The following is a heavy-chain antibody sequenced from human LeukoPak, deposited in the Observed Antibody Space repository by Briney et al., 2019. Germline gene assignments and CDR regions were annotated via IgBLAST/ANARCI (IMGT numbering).Heavy chain of an antibody. V-gene: IGHV1-69*06. J-gene: IGHJ5*02. CDR2: IIPIFGTA. CDR1: GGTFSSYA. CDR3: ARAVEMATINWFDP. Sequence: PSVKVSCNASGGTFSSYAISWARQAPGQGLEWMIGIIPIFGTANYAQKFQGRVTITADKSTSTAYMELSSLRSEDTAVYYCARAVEMATINWFDPWGQGTLVTVSS. D-gene: IGHD5-24*01.